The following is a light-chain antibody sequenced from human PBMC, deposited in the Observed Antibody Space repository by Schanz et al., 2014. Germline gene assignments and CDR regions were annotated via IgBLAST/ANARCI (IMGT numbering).Light chain of an antibody. Sequence: EIVMTQSPATLSVSPGERATLSCRASQSVNSNLAWYQQTPGQPPRLLIYGASSRATGIPDRFSASGSGTGFTLTITRLEPGDFAVYYCQQYGSSPNAFGQGTKLEIK. V-gene: IGKV3-20*01. CDR1: QSVNSN. CDR3: QQYGSSPNA. CDR2: GAS. J-gene: IGKJ2*01.